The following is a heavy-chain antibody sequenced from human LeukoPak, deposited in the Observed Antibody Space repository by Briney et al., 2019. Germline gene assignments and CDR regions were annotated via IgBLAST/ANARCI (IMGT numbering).Heavy chain of an antibody. V-gene: IGHV4-39*07. CDR1: GGSISSSSYY. CDR2: INHSGST. Sequence: SETLSLTCTVSGGSISSSSYYWSWIRQPPGKGLEWIGEINHSGSTNYNPSLKSRVTISVDTSKNQFSLKLSSVTAADTAVYYCARVGGSSWFVYWGQGTLVTVSS. D-gene: IGHD6-13*01. J-gene: IGHJ4*02. CDR3: ARVGGSSWFVY.